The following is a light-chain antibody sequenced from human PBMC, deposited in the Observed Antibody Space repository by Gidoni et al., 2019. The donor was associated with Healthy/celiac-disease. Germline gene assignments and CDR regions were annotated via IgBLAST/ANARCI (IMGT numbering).Light chain of an antibody. CDR2: DAS. CDR3: QQRSNWPPLT. CDR1: QSVSSY. J-gene: IGKJ4*01. Sequence: DIVLTHSPATLSLSPGELATLSCRVSQSVSSYLAWYQQKPGQAPRLLIYDASNSATGIPARFSGSGSGTDITLTISSLEHEDFAVYYCQQRSNWPPLTFGGGTKVEIK. V-gene: IGKV3-11*01.